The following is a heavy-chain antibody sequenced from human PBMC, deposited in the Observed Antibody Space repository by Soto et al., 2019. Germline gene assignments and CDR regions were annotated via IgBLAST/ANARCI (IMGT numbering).Heavy chain of an antibody. Sequence: GGSLRLSCSASGFTFKSHPMHWVRQAPGKGLEFVSGISSNGGYTYYADSVKGRFAISRDNSKNTLYLQMSSLRAEDTALYYCVKEGYMRSDWYGQFDYWGQGTLVTVSS. V-gene: IGHV3-64D*06. CDR3: VKEGYMRSDWYGQFDY. CDR1: GFTFKSHP. D-gene: IGHD6-19*01. CDR2: ISSNGGYT. J-gene: IGHJ4*02.